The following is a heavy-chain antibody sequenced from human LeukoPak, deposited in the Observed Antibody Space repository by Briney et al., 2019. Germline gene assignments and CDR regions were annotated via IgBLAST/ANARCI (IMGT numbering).Heavy chain of an antibody. Sequence: ASVKVSCKASGYTFIGYYMHWVRQAPRQGLEWMGWINPNSGDTNYAQKFQGRVTMTRDTSISTAYMELIRLTSDDTAVYYCAREGSAYAPWGQGTLVTVSS. D-gene: IGHD3-3*01. V-gene: IGHV1-2*02. CDR1: GYTFIGYY. J-gene: IGHJ5*02. CDR3: AREGSAYAP. CDR2: INPNSGDT.